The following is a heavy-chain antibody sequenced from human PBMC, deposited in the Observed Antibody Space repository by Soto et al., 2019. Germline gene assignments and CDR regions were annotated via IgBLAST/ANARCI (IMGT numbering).Heavy chain of an antibody. V-gene: IGHV3-21*01. Sequence: GGSLRLAGAACGFPFTMYGINWVRHAPWKGLEWVSSISTRSDTYYADSVKGRFTISRDNANNSVSLQMNSRRAEDTAVYYCAGAEPRGLLDLGFDVWGQGTTVTVSS. CDR3: AGAEPRGLLDLGFDV. CDR1: GFPFTMYG. D-gene: IGHD3-16*01. CDR2: ISTRSDT. J-gene: IGHJ6*02.